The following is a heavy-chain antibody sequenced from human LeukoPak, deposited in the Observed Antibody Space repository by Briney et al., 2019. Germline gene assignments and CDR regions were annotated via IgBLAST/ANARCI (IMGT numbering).Heavy chain of an antibody. J-gene: IGHJ4*02. V-gene: IGHV3-7*01. Sequence: GGSLRLSCAASGFTFSSYAMSWVRQAPGKGLEWVANIKQDGSEKYYVDSVKGRFTISRDNAKNSLYLQMNSLRAEDTAVYYCARALSYSSGWAAPLGNWGQGTLVTVSS. CDR1: GFTFSSYA. CDR2: IKQDGSEK. D-gene: IGHD6-19*01. CDR3: ARALSYSSGWAAPLGN.